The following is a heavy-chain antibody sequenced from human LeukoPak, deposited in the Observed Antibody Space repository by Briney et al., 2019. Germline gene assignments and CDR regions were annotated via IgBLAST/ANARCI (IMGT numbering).Heavy chain of an antibody. J-gene: IGHJ5*02. D-gene: IGHD6-13*01. CDR1: GGSISSGGYS. CDR2: INHSGST. V-gene: IGHV4-30-2*01. Sequence: SQTLSLTCAVSGGSISSGGYSWSWIRQPPGKGLEWIGEINHSGSTNYNPSLKSRVTISVDTSKNQFSLKLSSVTAADTAVYYCARLHIAAAVRWFDPWGQGTLVTVSS. CDR3: ARLHIAAAVRWFDP.